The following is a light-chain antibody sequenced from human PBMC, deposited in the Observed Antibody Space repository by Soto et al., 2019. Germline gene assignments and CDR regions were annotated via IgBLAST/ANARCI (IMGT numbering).Light chain of an antibody. CDR2: DAS. Sequence: DIQMTQSPSTLSASVGDRVTITCRASQSISIWLAWYQQKPGKAPNILIYDASTLVSGVPSRFSGSGSGTEFTLTISCLQPDDFATYYRQQYNNYFSWTFGQGTKVEIK. CDR3: QQYNNYFSWT. J-gene: IGKJ1*01. V-gene: IGKV1-5*01. CDR1: QSISIW.